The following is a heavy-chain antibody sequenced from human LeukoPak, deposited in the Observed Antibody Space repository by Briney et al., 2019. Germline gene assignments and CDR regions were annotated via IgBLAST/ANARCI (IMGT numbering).Heavy chain of an antibody. V-gene: IGHV3-30*02. J-gene: IGHJ3*01. CDR3: ETIFGVVITNPDAFDV. CDR1: GFPFSSYG. D-gene: IGHD3-3*01. Sequence: GGSLRLSCVASGFPFSSYGMHWVRQAPGKGLEWVAFIRYDGSNKYYADSVKGRFTISRDNSKNMLYLQMNSLRAEDAALYYCETIFGVVITNPDAFDVWGQGTMVTVSS. CDR2: IRYDGSNK.